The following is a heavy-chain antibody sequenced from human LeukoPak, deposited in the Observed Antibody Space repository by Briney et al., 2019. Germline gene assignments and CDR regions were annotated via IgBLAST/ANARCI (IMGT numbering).Heavy chain of an antibody. CDR1: GFSFSSYA. Sequence: GGSLGLSCAASGFSFSSYAMGWVRQAPGKGLEWVSAISGSGDHTYYADSVKGRFTISRDNSKNTLYLQMSGLRAEDTAVYYCAKDLLTGVRRVANDAFDVWGQGTMVTVSS. D-gene: IGHD7-27*01. CDR3: AKDLLTGVRRVANDAFDV. J-gene: IGHJ3*01. V-gene: IGHV3-23*01. CDR2: ISGSGDHT.